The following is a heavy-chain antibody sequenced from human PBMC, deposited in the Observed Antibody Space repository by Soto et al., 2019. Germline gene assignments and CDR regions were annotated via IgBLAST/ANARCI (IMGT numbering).Heavy chain of an antibody. V-gene: IGHV1-18*01. J-gene: IGHJ4*02. CDR2: ISAYNGNT. CDR3: ARDIVVVPAATFNRKLLGSLFDY. D-gene: IGHD2-2*01. CDR1: GYTFTSYG. Sequence: GASVKVSCKASGYTFTSYGISWVRQAPGQGLEWMGWISAYNGNTNYAQKLQGRVTMTTDTSTSTAYMELSSLRSDDTAVYYCARDIVVVPAATFNRKLLGSLFDYWGQGTLVTVSS.